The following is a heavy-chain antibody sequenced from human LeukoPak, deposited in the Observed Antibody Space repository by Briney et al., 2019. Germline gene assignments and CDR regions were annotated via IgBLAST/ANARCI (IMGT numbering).Heavy chain of an antibody. J-gene: IGHJ4*02. D-gene: IGHD3-3*01. CDR3: GKEGGLYDSGGYFDY. CDR2: ISAYNGNT. V-gene: IGHV1-18*04. Sequence: ASVKVSCKASGYTFISYGISWVRQAPGQGLEWLGWISAYNGNTNYAQKLQGRLTMTTDTSTSTAYMELRSLRSDDTAVYYCGKEGGLYDSGGYFDYWGQGALVTVSS. CDR1: GYTFISYG.